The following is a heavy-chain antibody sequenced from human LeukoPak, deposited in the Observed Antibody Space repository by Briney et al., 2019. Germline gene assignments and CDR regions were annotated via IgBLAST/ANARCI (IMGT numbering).Heavy chain of an antibody. CDR2: IAYDGSRA. CDR1: GFTFGGYG. Sequence: GRSLRLSCAGSGFTFGGYGMHWFRQTPGKGLEWVAVIAYDGSRAFYADSVKGRFTISRDNSKNTMSVQMDDLRAEDTAVYYCTKYNNDHFDYWGQGTLVTVSS. V-gene: IGHV3-33*03. CDR3: TKYNNDHFDY. D-gene: IGHD1-14*01. J-gene: IGHJ4*02.